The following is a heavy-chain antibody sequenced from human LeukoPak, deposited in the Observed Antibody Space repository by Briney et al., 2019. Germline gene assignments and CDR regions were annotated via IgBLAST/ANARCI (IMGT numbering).Heavy chain of an antibody. Sequence: ASVKVSCKASGYTFTSYGISWVRQAPGQGLEWMGWISAYNGNTNYAQKLQGRVTMTTDTSTSTAYMELRSLRSDDTAVYYCAKDPLVAGWFDPWGQGTLVTVSS. D-gene: IGHD5-12*01. CDR2: ISAYNGNT. CDR1: GYTFTSYG. V-gene: IGHV1-18*01. J-gene: IGHJ5*02. CDR3: AKDPLVAGWFDP.